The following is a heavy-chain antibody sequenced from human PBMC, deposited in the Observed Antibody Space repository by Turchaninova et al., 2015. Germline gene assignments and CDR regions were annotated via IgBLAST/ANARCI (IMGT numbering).Heavy chain of an antibody. J-gene: IGHJ4*02. D-gene: IGHD3-22*01. CDR2: ICSDGINT. CDR3: ARNYYDSSGSFYAVEY. CDR1: GFTFSRYA. Sequence: EVQLVESGGDVVQPGGSLRLSCAASGFTFSRYAMHWVRQAPGKGLEYVSAICSDGINTYYANYVKGRFTVSRDNSKNTLYLQMGSLGAEDMAVYYCARNYYDSSGSFYAVEYWGQGALVTVSS. V-gene: IGHV3-64*01.